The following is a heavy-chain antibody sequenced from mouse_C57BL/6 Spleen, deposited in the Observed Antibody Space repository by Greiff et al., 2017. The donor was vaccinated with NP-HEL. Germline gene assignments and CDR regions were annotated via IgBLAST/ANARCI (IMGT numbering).Heavy chain of an antibody. CDR1: GFTFSSYG. D-gene: IGHD2-3*01. CDR2: ISSGGSYT. Sequence: DVKLVESGGDLVKPGGSLKLSCAASGFTFSSYGMSWVRQTPDKRLEWVATISSGGSYTYYPDSVKGRFTISRDNAKNTLYLQMSSLKSEDTAMYYCARHDGYYTYFDYWGQGTTLTVSS. CDR3: ARHDGYYTYFDY. J-gene: IGHJ2*01. V-gene: IGHV5-6*02.